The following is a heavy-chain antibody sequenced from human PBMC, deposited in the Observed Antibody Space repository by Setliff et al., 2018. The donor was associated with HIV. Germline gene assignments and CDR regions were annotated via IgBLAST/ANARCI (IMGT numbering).Heavy chain of an antibody. CDR2: ISSSSSYI. J-gene: IGHJ6*03. CDR3: TRDYAYDWNSVMDV. Sequence: PGGSLRLSCAASGFTFSSYSMNWVRQAPGKGLEWVSSISSSSSYIYYADSVKGRFTISRDNAKNSLYLQMSSLRAEDTAMYYCTRDYAYDWNSVMDVWGKGTTVTVSS. V-gene: IGHV3-21*01. CDR1: GFTFSSYS. D-gene: IGHD1-7*01.